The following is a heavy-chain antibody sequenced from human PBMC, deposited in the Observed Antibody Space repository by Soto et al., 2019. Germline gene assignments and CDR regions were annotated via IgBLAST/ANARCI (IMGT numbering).Heavy chain of an antibody. D-gene: IGHD2-15*01. CDR2: IYYSGST. CDR3: ARYVVVVAARGTYYFDY. Sequence: QVQLQESGPGLVKPSQTLSLTRTVSGGSISSGGYYWSWIRQHPGKGLEWIGYIYYSGSTYYNPSLKSRVTISVDTSKNQFSLKLSSVTAADTAVYYCARYVVVVAARGTYYFDYWGQGTLVTVSS. J-gene: IGHJ4*02. CDR1: GGSISSGGYY. V-gene: IGHV4-31*03.